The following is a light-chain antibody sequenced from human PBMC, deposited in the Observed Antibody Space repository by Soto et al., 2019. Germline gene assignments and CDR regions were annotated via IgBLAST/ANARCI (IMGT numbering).Light chain of an antibody. J-gene: IGLJ1*01. Sequence: QPVLAQPASVSGSPGQSITISCSGTSSDIGAYDHVAWFQQFPGKTPKLVIYSVSNRPSGVSYRFSGSKSGNTASLTISGLQADDEADYYCISYTVSRSYVFGPGTKVTVL. V-gene: IGLV2-14*01. CDR2: SVS. CDR1: SSDIGAYDH. CDR3: ISYTVSRSYV.